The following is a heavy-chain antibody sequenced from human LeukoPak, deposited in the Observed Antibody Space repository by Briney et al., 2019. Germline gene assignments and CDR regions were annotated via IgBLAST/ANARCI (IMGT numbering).Heavy chain of an antibody. Sequence: PSETLSLTCTVSGGSISSSSYYWGWLRQPPGKGVVWIGSIYYSGSTYYNPSLKSRVTISVDTSKNQFSLKVTSVTAADTAVYYCVRHGGGYCSGGSCYVDYWGQGTLVTVSS. J-gene: IGHJ4*02. CDR1: GGSISSSSYY. CDR3: VRHGGGYCSGGSCYVDY. CDR2: IYYSGST. D-gene: IGHD2-15*01. V-gene: IGHV4-39*01.